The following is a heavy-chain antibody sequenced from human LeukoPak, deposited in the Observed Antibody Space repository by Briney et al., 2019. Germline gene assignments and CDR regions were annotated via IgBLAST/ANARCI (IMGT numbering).Heavy chain of an antibody. D-gene: IGHD3-10*01. Sequence: SETLSLTCTVSGYSISNAYYWGWIRQPPGKGLEWIGSIYYSGSTYYNPSLKSRVTISVDTSKNQFSLKLSSVTAADTAVYYCAREGYYGSGSYYIYYMDVWGKGTTVTISS. CDR3: AREGYYGSGSYYIYYMDV. J-gene: IGHJ6*03. CDR2: IYYSGST. V-gene: IGHV4-38-2*02. CDR1: GYSISNAYY.